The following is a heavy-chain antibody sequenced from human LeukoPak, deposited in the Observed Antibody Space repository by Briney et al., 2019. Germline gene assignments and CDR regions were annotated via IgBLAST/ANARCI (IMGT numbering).Heavy chain of an antibody. J-gene: IGHJ6*03. CDR1: GGSFSGYY. Sequence: SETLSLTCAVYGGSFSGYYWSWIRQPPGKGLEWIGEINHSGSTNYNPSLKSRVTISVATSKNQFSLKLSSVTAADTAVYYCARGVRYYDSSGYRDYYYYMDVWGKGTTVTVSS. CDR3: ARGVRYYDSSGYRDYYYYMDV. D-gene: IGHD3-22*01. CDR2: INHSGST. V-gene: IGHV4-34*01.